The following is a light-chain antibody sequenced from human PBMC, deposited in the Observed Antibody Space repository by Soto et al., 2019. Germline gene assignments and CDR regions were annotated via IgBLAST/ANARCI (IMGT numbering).Light chain of an antibody. Sequence: EIVLTQSPATLSLSPGERATPPCRASQSVNNYLAWYQQKPGQAPRLLIYDVFNRATGIPARFSGSGSGTDFTLTISSLEPEDFAVYYCQQRSNWPWLTFGGGTRVEIK. J-gene: IGKJ4*01. CDR1: QSVNNY. CDR3: QQRSNWPWLT. V-gene: IGKV3-11*01. CDR2: DVF.